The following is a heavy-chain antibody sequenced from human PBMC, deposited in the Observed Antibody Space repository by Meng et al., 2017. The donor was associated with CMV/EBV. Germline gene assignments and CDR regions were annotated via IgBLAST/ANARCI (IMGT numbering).Heavy chain of an antibody. D-gene: IGHD3-16*02. Sequence: ESLKISCTVSGGSVSSVSYYWSWIRQPPGKGLEWIGYIYYSGSTNYNPSLKSRVTISVDTSKNQFSLKLSSVTAADTAVYYCARAHPYYDYVWGSYRSRGAFDIWGQGTMVTVSS. CDR3: ARAHPYYDYVWGSYRSRGAFDI. V-gene: IGHV4-61*01. CDR2: IYYSGST. CDR1: GGSVSSVSYY. J-gene: IGHJ3*02.